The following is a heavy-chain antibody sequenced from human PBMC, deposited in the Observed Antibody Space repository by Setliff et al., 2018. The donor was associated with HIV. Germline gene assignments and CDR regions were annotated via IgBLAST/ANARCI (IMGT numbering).Heavy chain of an antibody. Sequence: SETLSLTCTVSGGSISSYYWSWIRQPPGKGLEWIGYIDYSGSTNYNPSLKSRVTISVDTSKDHFSLKLSSVTAADTAVYYCARHLYGSGSYYPYYFDYWGQGTLVTVSS. CDR2: IDYSGST. D-gene: IGHD3-10*01. CDR1: GGSISSYY. CDR3: ARHLYGSGSYYPYYFDY. J-gene: IGHJ4*02. V-gene: IGHV4-59*08.